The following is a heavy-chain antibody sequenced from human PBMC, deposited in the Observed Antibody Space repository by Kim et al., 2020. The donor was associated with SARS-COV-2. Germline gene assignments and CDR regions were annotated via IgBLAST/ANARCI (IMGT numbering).Heavy chain of an antibody. V-gene: IGHV3-30-3*01. CDR3: ASTRQSVVVAATLHY. CDR2: ISYDGSNK. CDR1: GFTFSSYA. Sequence: GGSLRLSCAASGFTFSSYAMHWVRQAPGKGLEWVAVISYDGSNKYYADSVKGRFTISRDNSKNTLYPQMHSQRGEDTAVYYCASTRQSVVVAATLHYWR. D-gene: IGHD2-15*01. J-gene: IGHJ4*01.